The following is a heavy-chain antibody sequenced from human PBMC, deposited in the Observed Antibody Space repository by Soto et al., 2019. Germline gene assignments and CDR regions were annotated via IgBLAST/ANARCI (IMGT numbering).Heavy chain of an antibody. J-gene: IGHJ4*02. CDR2: ISYDGSNK. CDR1: GFTFSSYA. D-gene: IGHD3-22*01. CDR3: AREQSITMIVVVITTQVSGFDY. Sequence: QVQLVESGGGVVQPGRSLRLSCAASGFTFSSYAMHWVRQAPGKGLEWVAVISYDGSNKYYADSVKGRFTISRDNSKNKLYLQMNSLRAEDTAVYYCAREQSITMIVVVITTQVSGFDYWGQGTLVTVSS. V-gene: IGHV3-30-3*01.